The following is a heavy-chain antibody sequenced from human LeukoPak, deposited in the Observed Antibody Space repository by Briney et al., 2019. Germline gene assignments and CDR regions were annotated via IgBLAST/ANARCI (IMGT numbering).Heavy chain of an antibody. D-gene: IGHD6-19*01. CDR3: ARVVAGGYYYYGMDV. CDR2: ISAYNGNT. Sequence: EASVKVSCKASGYTFTSDGISWVRQAPGQGLEWMGWISAYNGNTNYAQKLQGRVTMTTDTSTSTAYMELRSLRSDDTAVYYCARVVAGGYYYYGMDVWGQGTTVTVSS. CDR1: GYTFTSDG. V-gene: IGHV1-18*01. J-gene: IGHJ6*02.